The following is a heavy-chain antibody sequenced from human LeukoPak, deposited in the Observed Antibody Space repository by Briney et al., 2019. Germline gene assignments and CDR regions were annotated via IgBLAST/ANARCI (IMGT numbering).Heavy chain of an antibody. CDR3: ARLQRITMAGPDYWYFDL. CDR2: IYYSGST. CDR1: RDSISSYY. Sequence: SETLSLTCTVSRDSISSYYWSWIRQPPAKGLAWIGYIYYSGSTNYNPSLKSRVTIPVDTSKTQFSLKMNSVTAADTAVYYCARLQRITMAGPDYWYFDLWGRGTLVTVSS. D-gene: IGHD3-10*01. J-gene: IGHJ2*01. V-gene: IGHV4-59*01.